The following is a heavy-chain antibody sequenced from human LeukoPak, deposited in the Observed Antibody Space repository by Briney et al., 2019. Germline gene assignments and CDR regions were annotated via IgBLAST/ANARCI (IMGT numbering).Heavy chain of an antibody. CDR3: ARYCSGVSCYSGYDY. CDR1: GFTFSTYA. D-gene: IGHD2-15*01. V-gene: IGHV3-64*01. Sequence: GGSLRLSCAASGFTFSTYAMHWVRRPPGKGLEYVSAISTNGGGTYYANSVKGRFTISRDNSKNTLYLQMGSLRAEDMAAYYCARYCSGVSCYSGYDYWGQGTLVTVSS. CDR2: ISTNGGGT. J-gene: IGHJ4*02.